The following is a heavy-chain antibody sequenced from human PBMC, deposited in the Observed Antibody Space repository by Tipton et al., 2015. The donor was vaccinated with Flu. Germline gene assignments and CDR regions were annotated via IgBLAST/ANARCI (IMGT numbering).Heavy chain of an antibody. CDR1: GYAFTSYG. CDR2: IGAYNGNT. CDR3: AREGSRGYCRSTSGWKGPQNYYYYGMDV. V-gene: IGHV1-18*01. J-gene: IGHJ6*02. Sequence: QVQLVQSGAEVKKPGASVKVSCKASGYAFTSYGISWVRQAPGQGLEWMGWIGAYNGNTNYAQKLQGRVTMTTDTSTSTAYMERRSLRCDDTAVYYWAREGSRGYCRSTSGWKGPQNYYYYGMDVGGQGTTVTVSS. D-gene: IGHD2-2*01.